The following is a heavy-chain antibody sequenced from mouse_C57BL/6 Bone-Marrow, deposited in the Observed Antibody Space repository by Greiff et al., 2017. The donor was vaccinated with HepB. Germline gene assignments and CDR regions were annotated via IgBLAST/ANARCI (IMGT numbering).Heavy chain of an antibody. CDR3: ARSGYYGSSYGY. D-gene: IGHD1-1*01. J-gene: IGHJ2*01. CDR2: IYPGDGDT. V-gene: IGHV1-80*01. CDR1: GYAFSSYW. Sequence: VQLVESGAELVKPGASVKISCKASGYAFSSYWMNWVKQRPGKGLEWIGQIYPGDGDTNYNGKFKGKATLTADKSSSTAYMQLSSLTSEDSAVYFCARSGYYGSSYGYWGQGTTLTVSS.